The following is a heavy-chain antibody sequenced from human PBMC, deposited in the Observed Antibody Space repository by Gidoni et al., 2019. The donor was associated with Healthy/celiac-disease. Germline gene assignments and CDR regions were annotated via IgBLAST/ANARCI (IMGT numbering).Heavy chain of an antibody. J-gene: IGHJ6*02. CDR2: IWYDGSNK. D-gene: IGHD2-2*01. V-gene: IGHV3-33*01. Sequence: QVQLVQSGGGVFQPERSLSLSCAESGFTFLAHGFHWVRTAHGKGLGWVVVIWYDGSNKYYADSGKGRFTITRDNSKNTLYLQMNSRRAEDKAVYYWARERLTPRGYCSSTSCYPSRGMDVWGQGTTVTVSS. CDR1: GFTFLAHG. CDR3: ARERLTPRGYCSSTSCYPSRGMDV.